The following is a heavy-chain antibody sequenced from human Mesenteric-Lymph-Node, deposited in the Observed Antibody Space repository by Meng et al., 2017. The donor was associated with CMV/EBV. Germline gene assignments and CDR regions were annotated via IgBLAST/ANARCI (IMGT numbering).Heavy chain of an antibody. J-gene: IGHJ4*02. CDR2: INHSGST. V-gene: IGHV4-34*01. CDR1: GGSFSCYY. Sequence: GLCKPPVTLSLTCAVHGGSFSCYYRSWIRQPPVKGLEWIGEINHSGSTNYNPSLKSRVTISVDTSKNQFSLKLSSVNAADTAVYYCARGNYMVRGFSSTTFDYWGQGTLVTVSS. CDR3: ARGNYMVRGFSSTTFDY. D-gene: IGHD3-10*01.